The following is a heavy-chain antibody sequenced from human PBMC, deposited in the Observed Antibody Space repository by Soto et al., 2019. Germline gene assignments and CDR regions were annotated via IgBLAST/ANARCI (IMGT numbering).Heavy chain of an antibody. CDR2: TYFRSKWYN. CDR3: AKGDNLGPKTGYAFDP. CDR1: GDSVSSNTAS. Sequence: SQTLSLTCAISGDSVSSNTASWNWVRQSPSRGLEWLGRTYFRSKWYNDYSVSVKSRIIINPDTSNNQFSLQLNSVTPEDTAVYFCAKGDNLGPKTGYAFDPWGQGIMVTVSS. V-gene: IGHV6-1*01. D-gene: IGHD5-12*01. J-gene: IGHJ5*02.